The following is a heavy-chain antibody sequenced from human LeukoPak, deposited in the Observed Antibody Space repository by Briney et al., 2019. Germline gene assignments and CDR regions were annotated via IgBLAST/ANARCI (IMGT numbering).Heavy chain of an antibody. CDR2: IDPSGGST. V-gene: IGHV1-46*01. CDR1: GYTFTSYY. Sequence: SVKVSCKASGYTFTSYYMHWVRQAPGQGLEWMGIIDPSGGSTSYVQKLQGRVTMTSDTSTSTVYIKMSSRSSEDTAVYYWARTRAVAGKGGEFDYWGQGTLVTVSS. D-gene: IGHD6-19*01. CDR3: ARTRAVAGKGGEFDY. J-gene: IGHJ4*02.